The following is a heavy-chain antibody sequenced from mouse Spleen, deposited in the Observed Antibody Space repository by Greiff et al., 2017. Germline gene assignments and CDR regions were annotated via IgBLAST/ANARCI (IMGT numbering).Heavy chain of an antibody. CDR2: ISYDGSN. D-gene: IGHD2-13*01. CDR1: GYSITSGYY. Sequence: EVQLQQSGPGLVKPSQSLSLTCSVTGYSITSGYYWNWIRQFPGNKLEWMGYISYDGSNNYNPSLKNRISITRDTSKNQFFLKLNSVTTEDTATYYCARGGDYGDYLAYWGQGNLVTVSA. CDR3: ARGGDYGDYLAY. J-gene: IGHJ3*01. V-gene: IGHV3-6*01.